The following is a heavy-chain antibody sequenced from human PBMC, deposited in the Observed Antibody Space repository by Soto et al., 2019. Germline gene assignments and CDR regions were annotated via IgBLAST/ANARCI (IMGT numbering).Heavy chain of an antibody. CDR1: GFTFSSYG. J-gene: IGHJ6*02. D-gene: IGHD1-26*01. CDR3: ARGIGIVGATIYYGMDV. Sequence: QVQLVESGGGVVQPGRSLRLSCAASGFTFSSYGMHWVRQAPGKGLEWVAVIWYDGSNKYYADSVKGRFTISRDNSKNTLYLQMNSLRAEDTAVYYCARGIGIVGATIYYGMDVWGQGTTVTVSS. CDR2: IWYDGSNK. V-gene: IGHV3-33*01.